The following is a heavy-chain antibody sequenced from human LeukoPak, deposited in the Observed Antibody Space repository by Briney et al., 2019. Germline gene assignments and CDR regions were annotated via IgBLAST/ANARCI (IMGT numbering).Heavy chain of an antibody. CDR1: GYSISSGYY. V-gene: IGHV4-61*05. D-gene: IGHD4-23*01. J-gene: IGHJ4*03. CDR3: ARMSTVVTRGVFDY. CDR2: IYYSGST. Sequence: PSETLSLTCTVSGYSISSGYYWGWIRQPPGKGLEWIGYIYYSGSTNYNPSLKSRVTMSVDTSKNQFSLKLSSVTAADTAVYYCARMSTVVTRGVFDYWGKGTTVTISS.